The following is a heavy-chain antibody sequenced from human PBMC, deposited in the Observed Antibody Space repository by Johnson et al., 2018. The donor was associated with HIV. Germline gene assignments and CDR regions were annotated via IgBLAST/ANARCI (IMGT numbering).Heavy chain of an antibody. CDR3: ARVRPKGSFDI. CDR1: EFTFSSYD. CDR2: IGTAGDT. D-gene: IGHD1-1*01. Sequence: VQLVESGGGVVQPGGSLKLSCAASEFTFSSYDMHWVRQATGKGLEWVSAIGTAGDTYYPGSVKGRFTISRDNSKNTLYLQMNSLRAEDTAVYYCARVRPKGSFDIWGQGTMVTVSS. V-gene: IGHV3-13*01. J-gene: IGHJ3*02.